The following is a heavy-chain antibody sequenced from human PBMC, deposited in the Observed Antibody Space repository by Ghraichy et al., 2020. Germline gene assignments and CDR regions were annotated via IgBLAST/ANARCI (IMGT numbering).Heavy chain of an antibody. J-gene: IGHJ6*02. CDR3: ARVTYYYDSSGYYSYYYYGMAV. V-gene: IGHV4-34*01. CDR2: INHSGST. D-gene: IGHD3-22*01. CDR1: GGSFSGYY. Sequence: SETLSLTCAVYGGSFSGYYWSWIRQPPGKGLEWIGEINHSGSTNYNPSLKSRVTISVDASKNQFSLKLSSVTAADTAVYYCARVTYYYDSSGYYSYYYYGMAVWGQGTTVTVSS.